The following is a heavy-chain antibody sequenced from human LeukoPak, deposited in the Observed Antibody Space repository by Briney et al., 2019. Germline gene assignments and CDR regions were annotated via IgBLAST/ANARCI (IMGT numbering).Heavy chain of an antibody. CDR1: GFTFSSYW. D-gene: IGHD4-17*01. V-gene: IGHV3-7*01. J-gene: IGHJ4*02. CDR3: ARLMMTAVN. CDR2: IKSDGSEK. Sequence: PGGSLRLSCAASGFTFSSYWMSWVRQTPGKALEWVANIKSDGSEKYYVDSVKGRFTISRDNAENSVFLQMNSLRAEDTAVYYCARLMMTAVNWGQGTLVTVSS.